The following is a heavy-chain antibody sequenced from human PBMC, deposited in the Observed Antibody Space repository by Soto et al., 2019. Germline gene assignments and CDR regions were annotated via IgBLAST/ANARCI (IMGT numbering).Heavy chain of an antibody. D-gene: IGHD3-22*01. CDR1: GGSFSGYY. Sequence: PSETLSLTCAVYGGSFSGYYWSWIRQPPGKGLEWIGEINHSGSTNYNPSLKSRVTISVDTSKNQFSLKLSSVTAADTAVYYCAREDYYDSSGYYPLDYWGQGTLVTVSP. CDR2: INHSGST. CDR3: AREDYYDSSGYYPLDY. J-gene: IGHJ4*02. V-gene: IGHV4-34*01.